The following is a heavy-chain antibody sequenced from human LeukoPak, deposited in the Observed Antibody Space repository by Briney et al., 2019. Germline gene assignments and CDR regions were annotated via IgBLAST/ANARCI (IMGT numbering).Heavy chain of an antibody. CDR3: ARIAVAGRGNDY. D-gene: IGHD6-19*01. CDR2: IYYSGST. Sequence: SETLSLTCTVSGGSISSYYWSWIRQPPGKGLERIGYIYYSGSTNYNPSLKSRVTISVDTSKNQFSLKLSSVTAADTAVYYCARIAVAGRGNDYWGQGTLVTVSS. CDR1: GGSISSYY. J-gene: IGHJ4*02. V-gene: IGHV4-59*01.